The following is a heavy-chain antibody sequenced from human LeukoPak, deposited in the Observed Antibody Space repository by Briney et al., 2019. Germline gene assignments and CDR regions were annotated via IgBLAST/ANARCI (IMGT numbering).Heavy chain of an antibody. CDR1: GFIFSEYA. D-gene: IGHD2-8*01. Sequence: GGSLRLSCAASGFIFSEYAMKWVRQAPGKGLEWVAVVGGDDATFYRDSVKGRFTISRDNSKNTLSLQMNSLRLEDTAVYYCAKDSRSRNGVYDPFDIWGQGTVVTVSS. J-gene: IGHJ3*02. CDR2: VGGDDAT. CDR3: AKDSRSRNGVYDPFDI. V-gene: IGHV3-23*01.